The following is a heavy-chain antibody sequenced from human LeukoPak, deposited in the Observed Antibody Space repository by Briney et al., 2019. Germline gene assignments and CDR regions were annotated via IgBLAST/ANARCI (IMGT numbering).Heavy chain of an antibody. Sequence: GASVKVSCKATGYTFTDYYMHWVRQAPGQGLEWMGWINPNSGDTNYAEKFQGRVTMTRDTSISTAYLDLSRLRSDDTAVYYCARVWESYCGGDCLYDWGQGTLVTVSS. CDR2: INPNSGDT. D-gene: IGHD2-21*02. CDR1: GYTFTDYY. J-gene: IGHJ4*02. CDR3: ARVWESYCGGDCLYD. V-gene: IGHV1-2*02.